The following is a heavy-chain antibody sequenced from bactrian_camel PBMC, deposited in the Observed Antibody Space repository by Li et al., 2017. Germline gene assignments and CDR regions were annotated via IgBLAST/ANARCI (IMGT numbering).Heavy chain of an antibody. D-gene: IGHD5*01. Sequence: HVQLVESGGDSVQAGGSLRLSCVASGFTASRYCLGWFRQEPGKKREGVAGIGVDGETEYADFAKGRFSISKDDAKNTLYLQMNNLKPDDTAMYYCAAESPSLAGWKPTSLLNQFAYNYWGQGTQVTVS. CDR1: GFTASRYC. CDR2: IGVDGET. J-gene: IGHJ4*01. CDR3: AAESPSLAGWKPTSLLNQFAYNY. V-gene: IGHV3S6*01.